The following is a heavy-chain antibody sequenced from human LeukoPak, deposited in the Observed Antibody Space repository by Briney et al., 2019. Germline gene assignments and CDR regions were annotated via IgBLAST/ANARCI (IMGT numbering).Heavy chain of an antibody. CDR3: ARKSYYYYGMDV. CDR2: INPSGGST. Sequence: ASVKVSCKASGYTFTSYYMRWVRQAPGQGLEWMGIINPSGGSTSYTQKFQGRVTMTRDTSTSTVYMELSSLRSEDTAVYYCARKSYYYYGMDVWGQGTTVTVSS. V-gene: IGHV1-46*01. CDR1: GYTFTSYY. J-gene: IGHJ6*02.